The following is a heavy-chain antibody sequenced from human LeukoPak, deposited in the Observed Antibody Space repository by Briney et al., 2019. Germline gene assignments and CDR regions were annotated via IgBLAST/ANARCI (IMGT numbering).Heavy chain of an antibody. CDR3: ARKSVTATPRDIVYQYSYMDV. Sequence: ASVKVSCKSSGYTFTSYAMNWVRQAPGQGLEWMGWISTNTGNPTYAQGFTGRFVFSLDTSVSTAYLQISSLKAEDTAVYYCARKSVTATPRDIVYQYSYMDVWGKGTTVTVSS. CDR1: GYTFTSYA. V-gene: IGHV7-4-1*02. J-gene: IGHJ6*03. D-gene: IGHD2-15*01. CDR2: ISTNTGNP.